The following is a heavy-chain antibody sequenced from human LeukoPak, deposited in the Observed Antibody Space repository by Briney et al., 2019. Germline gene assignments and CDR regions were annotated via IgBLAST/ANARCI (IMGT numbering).Heavy chain of an antibody. D-gene: IGHD1-26*01. CDR2: IFHDGTT. CDR1: GGSISSSNW. CDR3: ARGSIVGATPFDY. Sequence: SETLSLTCAVSGGSISSSNWWSWVRQPPGKGLEWIGDIFHDGTTNFNPSLKSRVTISVDTSKNQFSLKLSSVTAADTAVYYCARGSIVGATPFDYWGQGTLVTVSS. V-gene: IGHV4-4*02. J-gene: IGHJ4*02.